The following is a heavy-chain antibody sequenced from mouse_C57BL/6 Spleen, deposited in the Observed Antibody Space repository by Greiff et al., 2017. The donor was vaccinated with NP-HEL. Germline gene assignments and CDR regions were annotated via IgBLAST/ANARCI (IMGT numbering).Heavy chain of an antibody. CDR1: GYSFTGYY. J-gene: IGHJ4*01. V-gene: IGHV1-42*01. CDR3: ARRDYDAMDD. CDR2: INPSTGGT. Sequence: VQLQQSGPELVKPGASVKISCKASGYSFTGYYMNWVKQSPEKSLEWIGEINPSTGGTTYNQKFKAKATLTVDKSSSTAYMQLKSLTSEDSAVYYCARRDYDAMDDWGQGTSVTVSS.